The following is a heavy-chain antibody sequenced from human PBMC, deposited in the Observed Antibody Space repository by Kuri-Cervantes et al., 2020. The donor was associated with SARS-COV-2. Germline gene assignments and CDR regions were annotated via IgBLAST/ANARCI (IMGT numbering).Heavy chain of an antibody. J-gene: IGHJ4*02. CDR1: GFTFSSYW. V-gene: IGHV3-7*01. CDR3: ARPLMAGPHYFDF. Sequence: GESLKIPCAASGFTFSSYWMSWVRQAPGKGLEWVANIKQDGSEKYYVDSVKGRFTISRDNAKNTLYLQMNSLRAEDTAVYYCARPLMAGPHYFDFWGQGTLVTVSS. D-gene: IGHD6-19*01. CDR2: IKQDGSEK.